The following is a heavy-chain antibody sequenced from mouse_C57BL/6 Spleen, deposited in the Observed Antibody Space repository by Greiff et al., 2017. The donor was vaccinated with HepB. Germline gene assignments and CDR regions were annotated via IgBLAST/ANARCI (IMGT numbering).Heavy chain of an antibody. CDR2: IHPSDSDT. Sequence: VQLQQPGAELVKPGASVKVSCKASGYTFTSYWMHWVKQRPGRGLEWIGRIHPSDSDTNYNQKFKGKATLTVDKSSSTAYMQLSSLTSEDSAVYYCAKFNYYGSSQFAYWGQGTLVTVSA. V-gene: IGHV1-74*01. D-gene: IGHD1-1*01. CDR3: AKFNYYGSSQFAY. J-gene: IGHJ3*01. CDR1: GYTFTSYW.